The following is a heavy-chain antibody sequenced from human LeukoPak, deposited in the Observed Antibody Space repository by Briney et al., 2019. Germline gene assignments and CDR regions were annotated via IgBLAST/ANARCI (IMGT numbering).Heavy chain of an antibody. D-gene: IGHD3-22*01. CDR3: ARGYYYDSSGYYS. J-gene: IGHJ4*02. Sequence: ASVEVSCKASGYTFTGYYMHWVRQAPGQGLEWMGRINPNSGGTNYAQKFQGRVTMTRDTSISTAYMELSRLRSDDTAVYYCARGYYYDSSGYYSWGQGTLVTVSS. CDR1: GYTFTGYY. V-gene: IGHV1-2*06. CDR2: INPNSGGT.